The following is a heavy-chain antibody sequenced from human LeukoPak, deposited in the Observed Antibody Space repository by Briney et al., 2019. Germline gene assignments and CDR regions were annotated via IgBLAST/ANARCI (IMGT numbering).Heavy chain of an antibody. D-gene: IGHD2-15*01. CDR3: TRSYCSGGSCYPRDYYYYMDV. V-gene: IGHV3-73*01. Sequence: PGGSLRLSCAASGFTFSGSAMHWVRQASGKGLEWVGRIRSKANSYATAYAASVKGRFTISRDDSKNTAYLQMNSLKTEDTAVYYCTRSYCSGGSCYPRDYYYYMDVWGKGTTVTVSS. J-gene: IGHJ6*03. CDR1: GFTFSGSA. CDR2: IRSKANSYAT.